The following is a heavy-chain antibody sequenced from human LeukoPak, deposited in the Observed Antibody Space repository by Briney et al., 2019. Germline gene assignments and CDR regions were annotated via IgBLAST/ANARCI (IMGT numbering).Heavy chain of an antibody. D-gene: IGHD5-12*01. V-gene: IGHV3-23*01. CDR1: GFIFSNYG. CDR2: ISASGSAT. Sequence: GGSLRLSCAASGFIFSNYGMNWVRQAPGKGLEWVAAISASGSATSYADSVKGRFTISRDNSKNTLYLQMNSLRAEDTAVYYCASGEYYYYGMDVWGQGTTVTVSS. CDR3: ASGEYYYYGMDV. J-gene: IGHJ6*02.